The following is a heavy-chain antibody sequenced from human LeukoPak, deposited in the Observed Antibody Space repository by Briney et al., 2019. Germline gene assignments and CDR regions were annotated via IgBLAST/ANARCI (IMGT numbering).Heavy chain of an antibody. Sequence: ASVKVSCKASGYTFTSYDINWVRQATGQGLEWMGWMNPNSGNTGYAQKFQGRVTMTRNTSISTAYMELSSLRSGDTAVYYCARRVGATNYYYYMDVWGKGTTVTVSS. J-gene: IGHJ6*03. D-gene: IGHD1-26*01. CDR2: MNPNSGNT. V-gene: IGHV1-8*01. CDR3: ARRVGATNYYYYMDV. CDR1: GYTFTSYD.